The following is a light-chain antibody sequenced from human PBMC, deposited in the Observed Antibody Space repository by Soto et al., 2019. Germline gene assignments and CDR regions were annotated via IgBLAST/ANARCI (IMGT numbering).Light chain of an antibody. Sequence: DIVMTQSPATLSLSPGERVTLSCRASLTVSTNLAWYQQKPGRAPRRLLYYASTRATGTPARFSGSGSVKEFTLTISSMQPEDVATDYCQQYNNWPPAATFGPGTKVEIK. V-gene: IGKV3-15*01. CDR1: LTVSTN. CDR2: YAS. CDR3: QQYNNWPPAAT. J-gene: IGKJ3*01.